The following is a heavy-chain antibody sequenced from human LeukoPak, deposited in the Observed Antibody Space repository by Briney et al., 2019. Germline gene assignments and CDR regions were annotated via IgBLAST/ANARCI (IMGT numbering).Heavy chain of an antibody. D-gene: IGHD2-8*01. V-gene: IGHV4-39*01. CDR1: GGSISSTTYY. J-gene: IGHJ4*02. Sequence: SETLSLTCIVSGGSISSTTYYWGWIRQPPGKGLEWIGSIYYSGSTWYNPSLKRRVTVSADTSKNQFSLKLTSVTAADTAVYYCARDRACSNGVCSYFDYWGQGTVVTVSS. CDR3: ARDRACSNGVCSYFDY. CDR2: IYYSGST.